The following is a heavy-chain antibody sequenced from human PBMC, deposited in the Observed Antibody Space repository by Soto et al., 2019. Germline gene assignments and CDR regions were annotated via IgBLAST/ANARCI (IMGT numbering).Heavy chain of an antibody. CDR2: ISPDGSST. D-gene: IGHD6-19*01. J-gene: IGHJ4*02. V-gene: IGHV3-74*01. Sequence: EAQLVESGGGLVQPGGSLRLSCAASGFTFSSYWVHWVRQAPGKGLVWITRISPDGSSTGYADSVKGRFTISRDNAKDTLYVQMNSLRDKDTAVYYCAREMGSGWPIDYWGQGTLVTVSS. CDR1: GFTFSSYW. CDR3: AREMGSGWPIDY.